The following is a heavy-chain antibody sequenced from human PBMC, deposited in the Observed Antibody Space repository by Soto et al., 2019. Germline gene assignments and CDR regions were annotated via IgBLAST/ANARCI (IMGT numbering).Heavy chain of an antibody. CDR1: GYTFTSYG. D-gene: IGHD2-2*01. CDR2: ISAYNGNT. J-gene: IGHJ4*02. Sequence: ASVKVSCKASGYTFTSYGISWVRQAPGQGLEWMGWISAYNGNTNYAQKLQGRVTMTTDTSTSTAYMELRSLRSDDTAVYYCARDYGDIVVVPAAKERFDYWGQGTLVTVSS. V-gene: IGHV1-18*01. CDR3: ARDYGDIVVVPAAKERFDY.